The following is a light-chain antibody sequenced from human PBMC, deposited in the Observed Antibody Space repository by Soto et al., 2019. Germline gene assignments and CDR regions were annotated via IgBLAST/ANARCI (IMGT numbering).Light chain of an antibody. CDR2: KAS. Sequence: PVTKSAFPLSDSVGVRVTITCRASQSIRSWLAWYQQKPGKAPKFLIYKASSLESGVPSRFSGSGSGTEFTLTISSLQTDDFGTYYCQQYNSHPWTFGQGTKVDIK. CDR3: QQYNSHPWT. J-gene: IGKJ1*01. V-gene: IGKV1-5*03. CDR1: QSIRSW.